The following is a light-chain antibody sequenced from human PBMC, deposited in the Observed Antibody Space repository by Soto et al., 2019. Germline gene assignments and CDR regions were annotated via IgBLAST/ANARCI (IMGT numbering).Light chain of an antibody. CDR2: GAS. V-gene: IGKV3-15*01. CDR3: QQRRSWPPTIT. J-gene: IGKJ5*01. Sequence: EIVMSKSPAILSVSPGERATLSCRASQSVSSNLAWYQQKPGQAPRLLIYGASTRATGIPARFSGSGSGTDFTLTISSLEPEDFAVYYCQQRRSWPPTITFGQGTRLEI. CDR1: QSVSSN.